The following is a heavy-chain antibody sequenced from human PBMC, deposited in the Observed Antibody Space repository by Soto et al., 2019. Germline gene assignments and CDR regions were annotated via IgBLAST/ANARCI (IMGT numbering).Heavy chain of an antibody. V-gene: IGHV3-23*05. CDR2: LYGSGRGI. D-gene: IGHD2-8*01. CDR1: GFPFPSYA. J-gene: IGHJ4*02. Sequence: PGGSLRLSCAASGFPFPSYATIWIRQVPGRGLEWGSGLYGSGRGIHYADPVKGRFTISIDNPAYSPFLQMNNLRVDDTATYYFAKDAVSADGVWRAHDWGQGTVVTVSS. CDR3: AKDAVSADGVWRAHD.